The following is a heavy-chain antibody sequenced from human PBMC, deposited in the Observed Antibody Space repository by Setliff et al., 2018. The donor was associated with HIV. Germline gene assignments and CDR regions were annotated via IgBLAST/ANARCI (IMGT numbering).Heavy chain of an antibody. D-gene: IGHD3-3*01. Sequence: PGESLKISCAASGFTFTDYAMNWVHQAPGKGLEWVAGMSGSDNTTFYADSVKGRFTVSRDNSKKTLYMVMDSLRAEDTAIYYCAKGVRHYDFWSGLGYWGQGTLVTVSS. V-gene: IGHV3-23*01. CDR1: GFTFTDYA. CDR2: MSGSDNTT. CDR3: AKGVRHYDFWSGLGY. J-gene: IGHJ4*02.